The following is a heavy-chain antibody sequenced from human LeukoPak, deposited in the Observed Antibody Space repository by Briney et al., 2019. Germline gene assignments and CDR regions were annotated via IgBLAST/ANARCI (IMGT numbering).Heavy chain of an antibody. J-gene: IGHJ6*02. D-gene: IGHD2-8*01. CDR2: IYSGGST. CDR3: TTDWSGVLMVYAPYYYGMDV. V-gene: IGHV3-53*01. Sequence: GSLRLSCAASGFTVSSNYMSWVRQAPGKGLEWVSVIYSGGSTYYADSVKGRFTISRDNSKNTLYLQMNSLKTEDTAVYYCTTDWSGVLMVYAPYYYGMDVWGQGTTVTVSS. CDR1: GFTVSSNY.